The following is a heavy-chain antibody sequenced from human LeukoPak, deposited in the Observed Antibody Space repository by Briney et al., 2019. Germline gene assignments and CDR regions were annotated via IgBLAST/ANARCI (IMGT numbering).Heavy chain of an antibody. Sequence: ASVKVSCKASGYTFTSYGISWVRQAPGQGREWMGWINAYNGNTNYAQKLQGRVTMNTDTHEHSHMELKSVKSDGTAVYYCARGFTYYDFWSGYPPRRGYYYYYMDVWGKGTTVTVSS. CDR2: INAYNGNT. CDR1: GYTFTSYG. CDR3: ARGFTYYDFWSGYPPRRGYYYYYMDV. D-gene: IGHD3-3*01. J-gene: IGHJ6*03. V-gene: IGHV1-18*01.